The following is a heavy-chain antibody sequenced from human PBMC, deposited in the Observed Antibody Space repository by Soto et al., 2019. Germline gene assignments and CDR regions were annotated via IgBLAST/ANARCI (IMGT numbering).Heavy chain of an antibody. CDR1: GFTFSSFG. J-gene: IGHJ6*02. CDR2: IWYDGSKK. CDR3: ARDASYYSLWSGYYPSRNGMDV. Sequence: QVQVVESGGGVVQPGRSLRLSCAESGFTFSSFGMHWVRQAPGKGLEWVSLIWYDGSKKSYGDSVKGRFTISRDNSRNTVYLQMNRLRADATADYYCARDASYYSLWSGYYPSRNGMDVWGQGTTVTVSS. D-gene: IGHD3-3*01. V-gene: IGHV3-33*01.